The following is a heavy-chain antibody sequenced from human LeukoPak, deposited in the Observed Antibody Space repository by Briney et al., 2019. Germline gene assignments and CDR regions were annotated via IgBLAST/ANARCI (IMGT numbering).Heavy chain of an antibody. CDR2: FSGSGGST. CDR3: ARAGNIRFDY. V-gene: IGHV3-23*01. J-gene: IGHJ4*02. D-gene: IGHD1/OR15-1a*01. Sequence: HPGGTLRLSCEASGFTFSSYAMSWVRQAPGKGLEWVSGFSGSGGSTYYADSVKGRFTISRDNSKNTLYLQMNSLRAEDTAVYYCARAGNIRFDYWGQGTLVTVSS. CDR1: GFTFSSYA.